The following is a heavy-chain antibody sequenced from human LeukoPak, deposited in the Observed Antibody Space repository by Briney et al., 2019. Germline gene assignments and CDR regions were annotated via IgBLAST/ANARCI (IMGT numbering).Heavy chain of an antibody. CDR1: GFTFSSYW. V-gene: IGHV3-74*01. CDR2: INTDGSST. D-gene: IGHD1-26*01. Sequence: PGGSLRLSCAASGFTFSSYWMHWVRQAPGKGLVWVSRINTDGSSTRYADSVKGRFTIFRDNAKNTLYVQMNSLRAEDTAVYYCAMGSPDESLDYWGQGILVTVSS. CDR3: AMGSPDESLDY. J-gene: IGHJ4*02.